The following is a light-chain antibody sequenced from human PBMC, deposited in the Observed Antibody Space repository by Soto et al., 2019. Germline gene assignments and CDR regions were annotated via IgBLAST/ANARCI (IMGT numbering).Light chain of an antibody. CDR2: KAS. Sequence: DIQMTQSPSTLSASVGDIVTITCRASQSISSWLAWYQQKPGKAPKLLIYKASSLESGVPSRFSGSGSGTEFTLTISSLQPDDFATYYCQQYYSYPVEFGQGTKVDIK. V-gene: IGKV1-5*03. CDR3: QQYYSYPVE. J-gene: IGKJ1*01. CDR1: QSISSW.